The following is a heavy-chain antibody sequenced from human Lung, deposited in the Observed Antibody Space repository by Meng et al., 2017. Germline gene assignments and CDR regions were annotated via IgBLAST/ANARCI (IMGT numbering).Heavy chain of an antibody. CDR2: INHSGST. Sequence: QVARQQVGPGLLKPSDTLSLICVVSGGSFSDYYWSGIRQPPGKGLEWIGEINHSGSTNYNPSLESRATISVDTSQNNLSLKLSSVTAADSAVYYCARGPTTMAHDFDYWGQGTLVTVSS. V-gene: IGHV4-34*01. CDR1: GGSFSDYY. D-gene: IGHD4-11*01. J-gene: IGHJ4*02. CDR3: ARGPTTMAHDFDY.